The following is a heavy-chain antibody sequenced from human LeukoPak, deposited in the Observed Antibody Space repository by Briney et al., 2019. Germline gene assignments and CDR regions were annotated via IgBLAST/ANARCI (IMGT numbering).Heavy chain of an antibody. Sequence: SETLSLTCAVYGGSFSGYYWTWIRQSPGKGLDWIGEINHSGSTNYNPSLKSRVTISVDTSKNQFSLKLSSVTAADAAVYYCARVWELSDAFDIWGQGTMVTVSS. V-gene: IGHV4-34*01. CDR1: GGSFSGYY. CDR2: INHSGST. J-gene: IGHJ3*02. CDR3: ARVWELSDAFDI. D-gene: IGHD1-26*01.